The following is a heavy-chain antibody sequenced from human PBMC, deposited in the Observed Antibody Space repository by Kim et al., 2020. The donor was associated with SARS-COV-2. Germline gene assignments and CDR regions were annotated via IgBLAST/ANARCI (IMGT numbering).Heavy chain of an antibody. CDR1: GFTFSSYA. D-gene: IGHD3-10*01. CDR2: ISYDGSNK. CDR3: ARAGDITMVRGVIITSTEFDY. Sequence: GGSLRLSCAASGFTFSSYAMHWVRQAPGKGLEWVAVISYDGSNKYYADSVKGRFTISRDNSKNTLYLQMNSLRAEDTAVYYCARAGDITMVRGVIITSTEFDYWGQGTLVTVSS. V-gene: IGHV3-30*04. J-gene: IGHJ4*02.